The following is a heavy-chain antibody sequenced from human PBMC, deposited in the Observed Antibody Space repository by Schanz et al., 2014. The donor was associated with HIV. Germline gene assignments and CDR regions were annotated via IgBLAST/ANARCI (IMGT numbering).Heavy chain of an antibody. CDR1: GYTFTSSD. J-gene: IGHJ5*02. CDR2: MNPKSGNT. CDR3: ARARAKIEGRPVGNWFDP. Sequence: VQLVESGAEVKKPGTSVKVSCEASGYTFTSSDINWVRQAPGQGLEWMGWMNPKSGNTGYAQKFQGRVDMTRTTSISTAYMELRGLTSEDTAVYFCARARAKIEGRPVGNWFDPWGQGTLVTVSS. V-gene: IGHV1-8*01. D-gene: IGHD6-6*01.